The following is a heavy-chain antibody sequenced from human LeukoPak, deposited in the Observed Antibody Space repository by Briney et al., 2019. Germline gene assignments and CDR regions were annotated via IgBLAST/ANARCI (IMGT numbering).Heavy chain of an antibody. CDR3: AGGQGADGSNWFDP. J-gene: IGHJ5*02. V-gene: IGHV3-23*01. D-gene: IGHD5-24*01. CDR1: GFKFTSYA. Sequence: PGGSLRLSCAASGFKFTSYAMSWVRQAPGKGLEWVSGITGSGGSTNYADSVKGRFTVSRDNSMNTLYLQMNSLRAEDTALYYFAGGQGADGSNWFDPWGQGTLVTVSS. CDR2: ITGSGGST.